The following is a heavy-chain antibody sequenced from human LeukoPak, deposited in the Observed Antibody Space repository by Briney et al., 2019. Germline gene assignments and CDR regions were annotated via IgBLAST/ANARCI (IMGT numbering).Heavy chain of an antibody. Sequence: SETLSLTCIVSGTSMSGYYWGWIRQPPGKGLEWIGSIYYSGSTYYNPSLKSRVTISVDTSKNQFSLKLSSLTAADTAVYYCARQVGYYGSGSYGFDPWGQGTLVTVSS. CDR2: IYYSGST. CDR3: ARQVGYYGSGSYGFDP. CDR1: GTSMSGYY. V-gene: IGHV4-39*01. J-gene: IGHJ5*02. D-gene: IGHD3-10*01.